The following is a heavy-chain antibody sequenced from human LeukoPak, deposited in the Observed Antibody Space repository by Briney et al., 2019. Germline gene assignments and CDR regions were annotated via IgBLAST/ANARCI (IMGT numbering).Heavy chain of an antibody. CDR1: GGSITTYY. CDR2: ISYSGST. CDR3: ARQYYYDSSGYFDY. V-gene: IGHV4-59*08. D-gene: IGHD3-22*01. J-gene: IGHJ4*02. Sequence: SETLSLTCTVSGGSITTYYWSWIRQPPGGGLEWIVYISYSGSTNYNPSLKSRVTISVDTSKNQFSLKLSSVTAADTAVYYCARQYYYDSSGYFDYWGQGTLVTVSS.